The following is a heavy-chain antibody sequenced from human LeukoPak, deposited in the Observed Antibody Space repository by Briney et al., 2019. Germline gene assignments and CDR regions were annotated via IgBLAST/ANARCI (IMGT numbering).Heavy chain of an antibody. V-gene: IGHV3-30*03. J-gene: IGHJ4*02. CDR1: GFTFSNYV. CDR3: APLPYYYVSSGSYSFDY. D-gene: IGHD3-22*01. Sequence: PGGSLRLSCAASGFTFSNYVMQWLRQAPGKGLEGVAIIAHGGSNKYYADSVKGRFTISRENSKITPYLQMNSLRVDDTALYYCAPLPYYYVSSGSYSFDYGDREPWSPSPQ. CDR2: IAHGGSNK.